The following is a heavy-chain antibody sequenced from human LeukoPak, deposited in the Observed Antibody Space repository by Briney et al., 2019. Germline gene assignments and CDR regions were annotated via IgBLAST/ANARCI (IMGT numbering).Heavy chain of an antibody. CDR2: IIPIFGTA. CDR3: ARSYCSSTSCRYYMDV. CDR1: GGTFSSYA. D-gene: IGHD2-2*01. Sequence: VASVKVSCKASGGTFSSYAISWVRQAPGQGLEWMGGIIPIFGTANYAQKFQGRVTITADESTSTAYMELSSLRSEDTAVYYCARSYCSSTSCRYYMDVWGKGTTVTVSS. J-gene: IGHJ6*03. V-gene: IGHV1-69*13.